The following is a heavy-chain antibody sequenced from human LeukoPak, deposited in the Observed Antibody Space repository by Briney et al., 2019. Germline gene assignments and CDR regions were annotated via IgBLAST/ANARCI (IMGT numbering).Heavy chain of an antibody. V-gene: IGHV3-30*18. J-gene: IGHJ4*02. CDR2: ISYDGSNK. CDR1: GFTFSSYG. D-gene: IGHD4-17*01. Sequence: LRLSCAASGFTFSSYGMHWVRQAPGKGLEWVAVISYDGSNKYYADSVKGRFTISRDNSKNTLYLQMNSLRAEDTAVYYCAKPAVYGDYVRYFDYWGQGTLVTVSS. CDR3: AKPAVYGDYVRYFDY.